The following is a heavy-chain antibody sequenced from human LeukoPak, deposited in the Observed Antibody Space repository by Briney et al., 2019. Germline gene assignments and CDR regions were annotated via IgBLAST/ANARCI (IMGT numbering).Heavy chain of an antibody. V-gene: IGHV1-18*01. D-gene: IGHD3-10*01. J-gene: IGHJ4*02. CDR1: GYTFTSYG. Sequence: GASVKDSCKASGYTFTSYGISWVRQAPGQGLEWMGWISAYNGNTNYAQKFQGRVTITRDTSASTAYMELSSLRSEDTAVYYCARDRDDSWGEHFDYWGQGTLVTVSS. CDR3: ARDRDDSWGEHFDY. CDR2: ISAYNGNT.